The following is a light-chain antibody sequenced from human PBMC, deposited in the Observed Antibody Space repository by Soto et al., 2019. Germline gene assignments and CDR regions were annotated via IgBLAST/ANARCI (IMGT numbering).Light chain of an antibody. J-gene: IGLJ2*01. CDR2: EVS. V-gene: IGLV2-14*01. CDR1: SSDVGGYNY. CDR3: SSYTSSSTVV. Sequence: QSALTQPASVSGSPGQSITISCTGTSSDVGGYNYVSWYQQHPGKAPYLMIYEVSNRPSGVSNRFSGSKSGNTASLTISGLQAEDEADYYCSSYTSSSTVVFGGGTKLTVL.